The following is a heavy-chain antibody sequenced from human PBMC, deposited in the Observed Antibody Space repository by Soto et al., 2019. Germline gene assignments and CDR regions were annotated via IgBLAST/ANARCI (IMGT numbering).Heavy chain of an antibody. V-gene: IGHV3-30-3*01. Sequence: GGSLRLSCAASGFTFSSYAMHWVRQAPGKGLEWVAVISYDGSNKYYADSVKGRFTISRDNSKNTLYLQMNSLRAEDTAVYYCARDRWNFHSHLPQRNFDYWGQGTLVTVSS. CDR3: ARDRWNFHSHLPQRNFDY. D-gene: IGHD1-7*01. J-gene: IGHJ4*02. CDR2: ISYDGSNK. CDR1: GFTFSSYA.